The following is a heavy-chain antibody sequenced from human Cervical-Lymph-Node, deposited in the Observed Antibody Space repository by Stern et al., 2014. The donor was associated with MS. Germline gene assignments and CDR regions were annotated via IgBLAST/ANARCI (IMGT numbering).Heavy chain of an antibody. Sequence: QLVQSGAEMKKPGASVKVSCKASGYTLTGYYIHWVRQAPGQGLEWMGWMNANSGGTKYAQNFQGRVTMTTDTSINTAYMEMSGLTSDDTAVYFCARDRIGDGDLSLDNWGQGTLVTVSS. CDR2: MNANSGGT. V-gene: IGHV1-2*02. D-gene: IGHD3-10*01. J-gene: IGHJ4*02. CDR3: ARDRIGDGDLSLDN. CDR1: GYTLTGYY.